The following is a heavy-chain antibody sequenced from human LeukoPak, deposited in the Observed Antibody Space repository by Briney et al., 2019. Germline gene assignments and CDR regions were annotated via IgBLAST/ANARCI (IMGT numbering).Heavy chain of an antibody. CDR3: ARVRYVNSFYAFDI. Sequence: SETLSLTCTVSVGSISSYYWSWIRLPPGKELEWIGYLSKSGNTNYSPSLKSRVTIFGDTPKNQFFLKLSSVTAADTAVYYCARVRYVNSFYAFDIWGQGTLVTVSS. CDR1: VGSISSYY. D-gene: IGHD3-9*01. CDR2: LSKSGNT. J-gene: IGHJ3*02. V-gene: IGHV4-59*01.